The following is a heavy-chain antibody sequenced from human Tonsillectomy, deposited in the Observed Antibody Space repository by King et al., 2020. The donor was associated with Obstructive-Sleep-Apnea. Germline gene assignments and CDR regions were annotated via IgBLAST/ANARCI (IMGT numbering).Heavy chain of an antibody. V-gene: IGHV4-59*01. CDR1: GGSISGYY. J-gene: IGHJ4*02. D-gene: IGHD5-18*01. CDR2: IYNSEST. CDR3: ARGVDTAMVTLGCDFDY. Sequence: QVQLQESGPGLVKPSQTLSLTCTVSGGSISGYYCSWIRQPPGKGLEWIGYIYNSESTDYNPSLKSRVTISVDTSKNQFPLKLRSVTAADTAVYYCARGVDTAMVTLGCDFDYWGQGTLVTVSA.